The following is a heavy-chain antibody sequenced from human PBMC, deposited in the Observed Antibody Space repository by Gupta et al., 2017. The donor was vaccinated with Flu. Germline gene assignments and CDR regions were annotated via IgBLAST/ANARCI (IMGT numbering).Heavy chain of an antibody. CDR3: ARGLIRPPRVNPHLDL. Sequence: QEQLLQSGGGVVRPGRSLRLSCAASGFGFGSYAMHWVRQAPGKGLEWVALISYDGTVKYYSVSVKGRFAISRDNFNKTLYLEVNSLRTEDTAVYYCARGLIRPPRVNPHLDLWGQGALVTVSS. V-gene: IGHV3-30*03. CDR1: GFGFGSYA. D-gene: IGHD2-8*01. J-gene: IGHJ5*02. CDR2: ISYDGTVK.